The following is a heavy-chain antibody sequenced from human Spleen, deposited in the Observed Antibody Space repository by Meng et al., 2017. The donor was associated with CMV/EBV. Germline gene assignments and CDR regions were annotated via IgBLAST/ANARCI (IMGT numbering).Heavy chain of an antibody. CDR1: AFSFSNYA. CDR3: ARFAERITGKYYYYGMDV. J-gene: IGHJ6*02. Sequence: GGSLRLSCAASAFSFSNYAIHWVRQAPGKGLEWVAFIRYDGSNQYYPDSVKGRFTISRDNPKNTLYLQMNSLRAEDTAVYYCARFAERITGKYYYYGMDVWGQGTTVTVSS. CDR2: IRYDGSNQ. V-gene: IGHV3-30*02. D-gene: IGHD1-20*01.